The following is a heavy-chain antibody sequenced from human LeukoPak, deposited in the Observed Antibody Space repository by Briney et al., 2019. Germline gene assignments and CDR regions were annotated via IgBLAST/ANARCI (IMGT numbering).Heavy chain of an antibody. CDR1: GFTFSSYE. V-gene: IGHV3-48*03. D-gene: IGHD1-1*01. CDR2: ISSTGSTI. J-gene: IGHJ4*02. CDR3: ASGTRVYYFDY. Sequence: GGSLRLSCAASGFTFSSYEMNWVRQAPGKGLEWVSYISSTGSTIYYADSVKGRFTISRDNAKNSLYLQMNSLRAEDTAVYYCASGTRVYYFDYWGQGTLVTVSS.